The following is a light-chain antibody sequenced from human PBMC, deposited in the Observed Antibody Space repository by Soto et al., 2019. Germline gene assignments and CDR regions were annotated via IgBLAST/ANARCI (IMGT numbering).Light chain of an antibody. V-gene: IGKV1-39*01. CDR3: QQSYSSPYT. Sequence: DIPMTQSPSSLSASVGDRVTITCRASQTISSYLDWYQQKPGKAPKLLIYAASSLQSGVPSRFSGGGSGTGFTLTISSLQPEDFATYYCQQSYSSPYTFGQGTKLEIK. J-gene: IGKJ2*01. CDR2: AAS. CDR1: QTISSY.